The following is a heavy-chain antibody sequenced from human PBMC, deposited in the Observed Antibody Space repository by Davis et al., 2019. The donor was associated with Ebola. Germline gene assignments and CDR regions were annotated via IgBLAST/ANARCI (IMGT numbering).Heavy chain of an antibody. CDR1: GFTFSSYW. CDR3: ATSEPSGLFPEY. CDR2: IKQDGSEK. Sequence: GGSLRLSCAASGFTFSSYWISWVRQAPGKGLEWVANIKQDGSEKYYVDSVKGRFTISRDNAKSSLSLQMSSLRAEDTAIYYCATSEPSGLFPEYWGHGTPLTVSS. V-gene: IGHV3-7*01. D-gene: IGHD3-22*01. J-gene: IGHJ4*01.